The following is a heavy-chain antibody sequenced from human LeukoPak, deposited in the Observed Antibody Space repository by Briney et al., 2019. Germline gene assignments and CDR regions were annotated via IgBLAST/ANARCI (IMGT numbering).Heavy chain of an antibody. Sequence: SVKVSCKASGYTFTSYYIHLVRQAPGQGLEWMGIINTSGGSTSYAQKFQGRVTMTRDTSTSTVYMELSRMRSEGTAVYCGARGIVLLWFGEPPPAYWGQGTLVTVSS. D-gene: IGHD3-10*01. CDR3: ARGIVLLWFGEPPPAY. CDR2: INTSGGST. V-gene: IGHV1-46*01. CDR1: GYTFTSYY. J-gene: IGHJ4*02.